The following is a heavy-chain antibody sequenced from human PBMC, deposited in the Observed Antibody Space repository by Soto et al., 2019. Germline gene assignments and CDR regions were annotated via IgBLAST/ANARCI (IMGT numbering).Heavy chain of an antibody. D-gene: IGHD1-1*01. V-gene: IGHV3-15*07. J-gene: IGHJ4*02. CDR3: PTGSNEGY. Sequence: EVQLVESGGGLVKPGESLRLSCAASGFTFSSAWMNWVRQAPGKGLEWVGRIKTKSEGGSTQYPAPVKGRFTISRDDSKNTLSLQLSSLKIEDTAVYYCPTGSNEGYWGQGTLVTVSS. CDR1: GFTFSSAW. CDR2: IKTKSEGGST.